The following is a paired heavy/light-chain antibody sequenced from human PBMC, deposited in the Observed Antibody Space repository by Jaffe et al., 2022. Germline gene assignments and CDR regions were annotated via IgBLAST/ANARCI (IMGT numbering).Heavy chain of an antibody. Sequence: EVQLVESGGGLVQPGGSLRLSCEASGFTFNIHEMIWVRQAPGRGLEWVSTISGGGPPIYYADSVKGRFTISRDNARNSVYLQMNSLRVEDTGVYYCAREAYHALTGWYEADAFDIWGQGTVVTVSS. CDR2: ISGGGPPI. V-gene: IGHV3-48*03. CDR3: AREAYHALTGWYEADAFDI. CDR1: GFTFNIHE. J-gene: IGHJ3*02. D-gene: IGHD3-9*01.
Light chain of an antibody. CDR1: SGFNVRSYR. CDR3: MIWHINVWV. CDR2: YKSDSDN. J-gene: IGLJ3*02. Sequence: QAVLTQPASLSASPGASVSLTCTLRSGFNVRSYRIYWYQQKSGGPPQYLLRYKSDSDNQQGSGVPSRFSGLTDASANAGTLLISGVQSDDEADYYCMIWHINVWVFGGGTKLTVL. V-gene: IGLV5-45*01.